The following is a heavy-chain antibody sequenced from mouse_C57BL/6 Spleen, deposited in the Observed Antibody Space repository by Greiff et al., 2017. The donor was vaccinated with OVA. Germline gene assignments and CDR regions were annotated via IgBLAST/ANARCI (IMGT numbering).Heavy chain of an antibody. D-gene: IGHD2-2*01. V-gene: IGHV1-59*01. CDR2: VDPSDSYT. CDR1: GYTFTSYG. Sequence: QVQLKQPGAELVRPGPSVRLSCKASGYTFTSYGMRWVKQRPGQGLEWNGVVDPSDSYTNYNHKFKGKATLTVDTSSSTAYMQLSSLTSEDSAVYDCAREGLRGAMDYWGQGTSVTVSA. J-gene: IGHJ4*01. CDR3: AREGLRGAMDY.